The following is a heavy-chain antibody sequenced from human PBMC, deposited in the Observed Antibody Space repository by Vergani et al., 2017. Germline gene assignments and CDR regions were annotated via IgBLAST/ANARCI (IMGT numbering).Heavy chain of an antibody. CDR2: ISGSGGST. V-gene: IGHV3-23*01. D-gene: IGHD2-8*02. CDR1: GFTFSSYA. CDR3: AKENTEYMDV. Sequence: EVQLLESGGGLLQPGGSLRLSCAASGFTFSSYAMSWVRQAPGKGLEWVAAISGSGGSTYYADSVKCRFTITRDNSKNALYLQMNSLRAEDTAVYYCAKENTEYMDVWGKGTTVTVSS. J-gene: IGHJ6*03.